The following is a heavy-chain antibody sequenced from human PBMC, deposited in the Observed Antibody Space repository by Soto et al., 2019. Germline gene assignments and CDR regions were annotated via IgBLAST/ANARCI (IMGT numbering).Heavy chain of an antibody. CDR2: ISGSGGST. Sequence: PGGSLRLSCAASGFTFSSYAMSWVRQAPGKGLEWVSAISGSGGSTYYADSVKGRFTISRDNSKNTLYLQMNSLRAEDTAVYYCATNRHRGVWELPHNWFDPWGQGTLVTVSS. CDR1: GFTFSSYA. V-gene: IGHV3-23*01. CDR3: ATNRHRGVWELPHNWFDP. D-gene: IGHD1-26*01. J-gene: IGHJ5*02.